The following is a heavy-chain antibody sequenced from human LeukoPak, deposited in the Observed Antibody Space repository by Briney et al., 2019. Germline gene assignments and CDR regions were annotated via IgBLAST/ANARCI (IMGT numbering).Heavy chain of an antibody. CDR2: ISGSGVST. V-gene: IGHV3-23*01. D-gene: IGHD3/OR15-3a*01. CDR3: AKQWRGTGDAFDI. J-gene: IGHJ3*02. Sequence: GGSLRLSCAASGFTFSSYTMSWVRQAPGKGLEWVSSISGSGVSTYYADYVKGRFTLSRDNSKNTLYLQINSLRAEDTAVYFCAKQWRGTGDAFDIWGQGTMVTVSS. CDR1: GFTFSSYT.